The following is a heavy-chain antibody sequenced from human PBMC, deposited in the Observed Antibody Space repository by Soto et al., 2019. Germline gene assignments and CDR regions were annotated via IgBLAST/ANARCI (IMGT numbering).Heavy chain of an antibody. J-gene: IGHJ4*02. CDR2: ITTFNGNT. V-gene: IGHV1-18*01. CDR1: GYSFPSHG. D-gene: IGHD3-22*01. Sequence: ASVKVSCKASGYSFPSHGIGWMRQAPGQGLEWMGWITTFNGNTNYAKKFQERVTMTADTSTSTVYMELRSLRYDDTTVYFCATLPPSYFNTSGYFLEDWGQGTLVAVSS. CDR3: ATLPPSYFNTSGYFLED.